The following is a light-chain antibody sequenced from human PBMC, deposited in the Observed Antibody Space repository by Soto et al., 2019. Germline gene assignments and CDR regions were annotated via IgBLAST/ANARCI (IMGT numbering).Light chain of an antibody. J-gene: IGKJ1*01. Sequence: DNQMTQSPSSLSASVGDRVTITCRASQYISRHLNWYQHKPGKAPKLLIYAASTLVSGVPSRFSGSGSGTDFHLTISSLQPEDIATYYCHQTYNVPTWTFGQGTKVEIK. CDR2: AAS. CDR1: QYISRH. CDR3: HQTYNVPTWT. V-gene: IGKV1-39*01.